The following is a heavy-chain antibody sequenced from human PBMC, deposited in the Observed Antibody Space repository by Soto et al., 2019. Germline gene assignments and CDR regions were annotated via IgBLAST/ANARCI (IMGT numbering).Heavy chain of an antibody. J-gene: IGHJ4*02. CDR2: IYYSGST. CDR3: ARGQNYYGSGSYYNNLGNFDY. D-gene: IGHD3-10*01. V-gene: IGHV4-59*01. Sequence: PPETLSLTCTVSGGSISSYYWSWIRQPPGKGLEWIGYIYYSGSTNYNPSLKSRVTISVDTSKNQFSLKLSSVTAADTAVYYCARGQNYYGSGSYYNNLGNFDYWGQRTLVTVSS. CDR1: GGSISSYY.